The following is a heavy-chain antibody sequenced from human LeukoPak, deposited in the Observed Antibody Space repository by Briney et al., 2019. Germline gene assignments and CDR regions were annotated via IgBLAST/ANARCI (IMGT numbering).Heavy chain of an antibody. J-gene: IGHJ6*03. V-gene: IGHV3-48*04. Sequence: PGGSLRLSCAGSGFLFNNYRMNWVRQAPGKGLEWVSYISSSSSTIYYADSVKGRFTISRDNAKNSLYLQMNSLRADDTAVYYCARAPFFQLELASSLIYYYMDVWGKGATVTVSS. D-gene: IGHD1-7*01. CDR2: ISSSSSTI. CDR3: ARAPFFQLELASSLIYYYMDV. CDR1: GFLFNNYR.